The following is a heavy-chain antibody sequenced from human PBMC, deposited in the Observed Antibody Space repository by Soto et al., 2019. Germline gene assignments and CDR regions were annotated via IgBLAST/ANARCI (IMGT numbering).Heavy chain of an antibody. J-gene: IGHJ4*02. V-gene: IGHV3-7*01. CDR2: IKQDGSEK. Sequence: PGGSLRLSCAASRFTFSSYWMSWVRQAPGKGLEWVANIKQDGSEKYYADSVKGRFTISRDNAKNSLYLQMNSLRAEDTAVYYCASDGGNYPITYFDYWGQGTLVTVSS. CDR3: ASDGGNYPITYFDY. D-gene: IGHD1-26*01. CDR1: RFTFSSYW.